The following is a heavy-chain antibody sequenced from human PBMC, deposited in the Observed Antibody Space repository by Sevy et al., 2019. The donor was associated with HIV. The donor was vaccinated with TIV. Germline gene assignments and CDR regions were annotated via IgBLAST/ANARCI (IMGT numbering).Heavy chain of an antibody. CDR3: AREYARRGASYYYGMDV. V-gene: IGHV1-18*01. CDR2: ISAYNGNT. J-gene: IGHJ6*02. CDR1: GYTFTSYG. Sequence: ASVKVSCKASGYTFTSYGISWVRQAPGQGLEWMGWISAYNGNTNYAQKLQGRVTMTTDTSTSTAYMELRSLRSDDTAGYYCAREYARRGASYYYGMDVWGQGTTVTVSS. D-gene: IGHD2-8*01.